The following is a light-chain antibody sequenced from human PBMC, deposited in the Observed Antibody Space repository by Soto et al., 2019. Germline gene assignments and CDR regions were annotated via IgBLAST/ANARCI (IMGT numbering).Light chain of an antibody. Sequence: IRLKQSPATLSLLPGEKATLSPRASQSVTSTYLAWYQQKPGQAPRLRIYDTYRRATGTPDRFNGSGSGTDFTLTITRLEPEDFAVYFCQQYGSSPYTFGQGTKVDIK. V-gene: IGKV3-20*01. CDR1: QSVTSTY. CDR3: QQYGSSPYT. J-gene: IGKJ2*01. CDR2: DTY.